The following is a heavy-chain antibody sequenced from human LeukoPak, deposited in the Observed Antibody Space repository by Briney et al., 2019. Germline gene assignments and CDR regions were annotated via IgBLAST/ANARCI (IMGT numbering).Heavy chain of an antibody. J-gene: IGHJ6*02. Sequence: GGSLRLSCAASGFTFSSYGVHWVRQAPGKGLEWVAVIWYDGSNKYYADSVKGRFTISRDNSKNTLYLQMNSLRAEDTAVYYCARDRRAGNYYYYGMDVWGQGTTVTVSS. D-gene: IGHD6-13*01. V-gene: IGHV3-33*01. CDR2: IWYDGSNK. CDR1: GFTFSSYG. CDR3: ARDRRAGNYYYYGMDV.